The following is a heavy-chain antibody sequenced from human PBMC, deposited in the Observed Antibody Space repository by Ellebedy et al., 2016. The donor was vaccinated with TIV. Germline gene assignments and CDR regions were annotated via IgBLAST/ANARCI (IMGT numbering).Heavy chain of an antibody. CDR1: GGSVSSGSYY. V-gene: IGHV4-61*01. D-gene: IGHD4-11*01. J-gene: IGHJ6*03. CDR2: IYYSGST. Sequence: SETLSLTXTVSGGSVSSGSYYWSWIRQPPGKGLEWIGYIYYSGSTNYNPSLKSRVTISVDTSKNQFSLKLSSVTAADTAVYYCARVQNYYYYYYMDVWGKGTTVTVSS. CDR3: ARVQNYYYYYYMDV.